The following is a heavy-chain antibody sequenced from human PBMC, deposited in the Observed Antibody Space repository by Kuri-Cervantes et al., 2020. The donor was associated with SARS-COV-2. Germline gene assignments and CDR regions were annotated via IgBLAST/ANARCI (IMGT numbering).Heavy chain of an antibody. V-gene: IGHV4-59*12. D-gene: IGHD3-22*01. CDR3: ARGKWLSAYYYYHEGMDV. CDR1: GGSISSYY. J-gene: IGHJ6*02. Sequence: SETLSLTCTVAGGSISSYYWSWIRQPPGKGLEWIGYIYYSGNTNYNPSLKSRVTISVDTSKNQFSLKLSSVTAADTAVYYCARGKWLSAYYYYHEGMDVWGQGTTVTVSS. CDR2: IYYSGNT.